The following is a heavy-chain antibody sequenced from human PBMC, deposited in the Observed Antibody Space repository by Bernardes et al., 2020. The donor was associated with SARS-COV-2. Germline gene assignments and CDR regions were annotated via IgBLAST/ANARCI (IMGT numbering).Heavy chain of an antibody. D-gene: IGHD3-10*01. V-gene: IGHV4-31*03. Sequence: SETLSLTCTVSGGSISSGGYYWSWIRQHPGKGLEWIGYIYYSGSTYYNPSLKSRVTISVDTSKNQFSLKLSSVTAADTAVYYCAREIMVRGVYYYGMDVWGQGTTVTVSS. CDR3: AREIMVRGVYYYGMDV. J-gene: IGHJ6*02. CDR1: GGSISSGGYY. CDR2: IYYSGST.